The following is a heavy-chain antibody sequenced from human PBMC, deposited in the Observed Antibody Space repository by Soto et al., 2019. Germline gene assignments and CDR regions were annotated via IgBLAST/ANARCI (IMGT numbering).Heavy chain of an antibody. CDR1: GGTFNNYA. Sequence: SVKVSCKASGGTFNNYAISWVRQAPGQGLEWMGGIIPLFGTTNYAQKFQGRVTITADESTSTAYMELSSLRSEDTAFYYCARPRSHYYDRSAERAFDIWGQGTMVTVSS. CDR2: IIPLFGTT. J-gene: IGHJ3*02. CDR3: ARPRSHYYDRSAERAFDI. D-gene: IGHD3-22*01. V-gene: IGHV1-69*13.